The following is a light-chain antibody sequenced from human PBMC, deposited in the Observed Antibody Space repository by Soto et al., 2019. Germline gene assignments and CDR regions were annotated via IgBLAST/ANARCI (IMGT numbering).Light chain of an antibody. CDR2: AAS. J-gene: IGKJ1*01. CDR3: QKNNDDSRT. Sequence: DIQMTQSPSSLSASVGDRVTITCRASQAISNYVAWYQQKPGQVPKLLIYAASTLQSGVPSRFSGSGSGTDLTLTISSLQPEDVATYYCQKNNDDSRTFGQGTKVDIK. CDR1: QAISNY. V-gene: IGKV1-27*01.